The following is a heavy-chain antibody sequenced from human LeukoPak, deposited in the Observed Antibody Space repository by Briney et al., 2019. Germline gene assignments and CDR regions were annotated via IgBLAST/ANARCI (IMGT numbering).Heavy chain of an antibody. J-gene: IGHJ4*02. CDR3: ARDTGGGYSCYDC. Sequence: GGSLRLSCAASGFTFSSYGMTWTRQAPGKGLEWVANIKQDGSEKYYVDSVKGRFTISRDNAKNSPYLQMNSLRAEDTAVYYCARDTGGGYSCYDCWGQGTLVTVSS. CDR1: GFTFSSYG. CDR2: IKQDGSEK. V-gene: IGHV3-7*01. D-gene: IGHD5-18*01.